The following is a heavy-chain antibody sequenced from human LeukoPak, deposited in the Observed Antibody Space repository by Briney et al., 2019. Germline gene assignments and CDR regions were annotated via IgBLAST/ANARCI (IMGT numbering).Heavy chain of an antibody. V-gene: IGHV3-30*09. CDR2: ISYDGTNK. J-gene: IGHJ4*02. CDR3: ARDRLLITVAGTVDQ. Sequence: GGSLRLSWAAPGLTFSDYAMPWVRKAPGKGREWVAVISYDGTNKWYADSVQGRFAISRDNSKNTLYLQMNSLRPEDTAVYYCARDRLLITVAGTVDQWGRGTLVTVSS. CDR1: GLTFSDYA. D-gene: IGHD6-19*01.